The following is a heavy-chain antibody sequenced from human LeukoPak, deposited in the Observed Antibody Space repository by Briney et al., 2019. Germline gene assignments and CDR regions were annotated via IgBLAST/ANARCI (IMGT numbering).Heavy chain of an antibody. D-gene: IGHD6-13*01. V-gene: IGHV5-51*01. CDR1: GYNFNTYW. J-gene: IGHJ4*02. CDR3: ARGDGVYKAPDY. CDR2: FYPGNSDT. Sequence: GESLKISCKGSGYNFNTYWIGWVRQMPGKGLEWMGMFYPGNSDTRYSPSFQGQVTISADKSISTAYLQWSSLKASDTAMYYCARGDGVYKAPDYWGQGTLVTVSS.